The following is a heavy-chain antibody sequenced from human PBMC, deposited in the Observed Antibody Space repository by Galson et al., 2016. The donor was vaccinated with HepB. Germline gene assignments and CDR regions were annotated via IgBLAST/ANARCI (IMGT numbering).Heavy chain of an antibody. V-gene: IGHV5-51*03. CDR1: GYAFAGYW. J-gene: IGHJ6*03. Sequence: QSGAEVKKPGESLKISCEGSGYAFAGYWIGWVRQMPGEGLEWMGIIYPGDSGTRYSPSFQGLVTTSADKSIDTAYLRWSSLKASDTAMYYCARALNYYYYMDVWGNGTTVTVSS. CDR2: IYPGDSGT. CDR3: ARALNYYYYMDV.